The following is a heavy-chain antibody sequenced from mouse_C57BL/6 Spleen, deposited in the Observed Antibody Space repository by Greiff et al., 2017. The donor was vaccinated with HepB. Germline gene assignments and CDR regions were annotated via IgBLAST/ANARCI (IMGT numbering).Heavy chain of an antibody. CDR1: GYAFSSYW. J-gene: IGHJ1*03. D-gene: IGHD1-1*01. CDR2: IYPGDGDT. Sequence: VKLLESGAELVKPGASVKISCKASGYAFSSYWMNWVKQRPGKGLEWIGQIYPGDGDTNYNGKFKGKATLTADKSSSTAYMQLSSLTSEDSAVYFCAREGGSSPWYFDGWGTGTTVTVSS. V-gene: IGHV1-80*01. CDR3: AREGGSSPWYFDG.